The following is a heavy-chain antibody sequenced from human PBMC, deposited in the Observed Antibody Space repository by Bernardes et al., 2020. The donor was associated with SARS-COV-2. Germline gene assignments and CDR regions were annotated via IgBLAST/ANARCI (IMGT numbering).Heavy chain of an antibody. D-gene: IGHD6-19*01. J-gene: IGHJ4*02. CDR2: ISWNSGSI. CDR3: AKDYETGELGIAVEGYCGH. Sequence: SLLLSCAASGFTFDDFAMHWVRQAPGPGLEWVSGISWNSGSIGYAASVKGRFTISRDNAKNSLYLQMNSLRRDDTALYYCAKDYETGELGIAVEGYCGHWGQGTLVTVSS. V-gene: IGHV3-9*01. CDR1: GFTFDDFA.